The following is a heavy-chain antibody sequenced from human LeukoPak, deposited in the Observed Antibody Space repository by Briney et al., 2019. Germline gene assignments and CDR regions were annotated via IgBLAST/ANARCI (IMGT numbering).Heavy chain of an antibody. Sequence: PGGSLRLSCAASGFTFSSYAMSWVRQAPGKGLEWVSAISGSGGSTYYADSVKGRFTISRDNSKNTLYLQMNSLRAEGTAVYYCAKDLIFGRSQYYFDYWGQGTLVTVSS. CDR1: GFTFSSYA. CDR3: AKDLIFGRSQYYFDY. V-gene: IGHV3-23*01. CDR2: ISGSGGST. J-gene: IGHJ4*02. D-gene: IGHD3/OR15-3a*01.